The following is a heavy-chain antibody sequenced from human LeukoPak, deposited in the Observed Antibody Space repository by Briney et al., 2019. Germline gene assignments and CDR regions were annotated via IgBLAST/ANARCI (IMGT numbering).Heavy chain of an antibody. CDR3: ARERRTVTDFDY. Sequence: GGSLRLSCAASGFTFSSYSMNWVRQAPGKRLEWVSSISSSSSYIYYADSVKGRFTISRDNAKNSLYLQMNSLRAEDTAVYYCARERRTVTDFDYWGQGTLVTVSS. CDR1: GFTFSSYS. J-gene: IGHJ4*02. V-gene: IGHV3-21*01. D-gene: IGHD4-17*01. CDR2: ISSSSSYI.